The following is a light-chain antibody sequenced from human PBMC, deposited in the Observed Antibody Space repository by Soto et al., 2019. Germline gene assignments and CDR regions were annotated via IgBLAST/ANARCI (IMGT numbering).Light chain of an antibody. Sequence: EIVLTQSPGTLSLSPGERVTLSCRASQSISSSYLAWYQQKPGQAPRLLIYGASSRATGIPDRFSGSGSGTDFTLTISRVEPEDFAVYYCQQYGSSPPVTFGGGTKVDIK. CDR2: GAS. CDR3: QQYGSSPPVT. V-gene: IGKV3-20*01. CDR1: QSISSSY. J-gene: IGKJ4*01.